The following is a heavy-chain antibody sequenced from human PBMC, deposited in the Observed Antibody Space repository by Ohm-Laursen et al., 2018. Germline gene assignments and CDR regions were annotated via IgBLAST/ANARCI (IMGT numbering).Heavy chain of an antibody. V-gene: IGHV3-48*01. CDR1: VFTFLSYS. CDR2: ISSRSSTI. Sequence: SLRLSCSASVFTFLSYSMNWFGPAPGKGLEWVSYISSRSSTIYNEDSVKGRFTISRDNAKNSLYLQMNSLTAEDTAVYYCARDGEGYGDYRTGWFDPGGQGTLVTVSS. J-gene: IGHJ5*02. D-gene: IGHD4-17*01. CDR3: ARDGEGYGDYRTGWFDP.